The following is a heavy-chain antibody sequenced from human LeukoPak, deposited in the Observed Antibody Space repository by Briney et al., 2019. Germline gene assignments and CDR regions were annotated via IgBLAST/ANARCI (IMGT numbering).Heavy chain of an antibody. CDR2: IYYSGST. CDR3: ARDTTSTFDP. Sequence: SETLSLTCTVSGGSISSGDYYWSWIRQPPGKGLEWIGYIYYSGSTNYNPSLKSRVTISVDTSKNQFSLKLSSVTAADTAVYYCARDTTSTFDPWGQGTLVTVSS. D-gene: IGHD1-26*01. J-gene: IGHJ5*02. CDR1: GGSISSGDYY. V-gene: IGHV4-30-4*01.